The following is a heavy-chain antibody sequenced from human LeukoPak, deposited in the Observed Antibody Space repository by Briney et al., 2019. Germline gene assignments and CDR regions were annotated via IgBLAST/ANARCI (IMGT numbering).Heavy chain of an antibody. Sequence: ASVKVSCKASGYTFTSYGISWVRQAPGQGLEWMGWISAYNGNTNYAQKLQGRVTMTTDTSTSTAYMELRSLRSDDTAVYYCAKRRIDTIYGCNFDRWGQGTLVTVSS. CDR3: AKRRIDTIYGCNFDR. CDR2: ISAYNGNT. V-gene: IGHV1-18*01. CDR1: GYTFTSYG. J-gene: IGHJ4*02. D-gene: IGHD4-23*01.